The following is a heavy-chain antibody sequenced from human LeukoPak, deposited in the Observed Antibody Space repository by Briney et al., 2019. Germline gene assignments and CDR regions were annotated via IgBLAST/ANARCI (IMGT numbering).Heavy chain of an antibody. CDR1: GFTFSSYS. CDR3: ARVPGYGAETQNWFDP. J-gene: IGHJ5*02. V-gene: IGHV3-21*01. Sequence: GGSLRLSCAASGFTFSSYSMNWVRQAPGKGLEWVSSISSSSSDIYYADSVKGRFTISRDNAKNSLYLQMNSLRAEYTAVYYCARVPGYGAETQNWFDPWGGGTRVSV. D-gene: IGHD4-17*01. CDR2: ISSSSSDI.